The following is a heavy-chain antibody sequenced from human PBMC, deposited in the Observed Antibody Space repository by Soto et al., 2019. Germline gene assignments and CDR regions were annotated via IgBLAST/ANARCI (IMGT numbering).Heavy chain of an antibody. CDR3: ARRGSTVTFTY. V-gene: IGHV3-11*01. Sequence: QAQLVESGGGLVKPGGSLRLSCAASGFTFSDYYMTWIRQAPGKGLEWISYISNAGGATSYADSVKGRFTISRDNAKNSLFLQMNNLRAEDTAVYYCARRGSTVTFTYWGQGTLVTVSS. CDR1: GFTFSDYY. CDR2: ISNAGGAT. D-gene: IGHD4-17*01. J-gene: IGHJ4*02.